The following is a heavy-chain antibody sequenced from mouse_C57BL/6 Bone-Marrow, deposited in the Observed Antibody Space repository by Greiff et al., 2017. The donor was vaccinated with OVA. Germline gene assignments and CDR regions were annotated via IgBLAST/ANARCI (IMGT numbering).Heavy chain of an antibody. CDR3: ARPTGGGFAY. CDR2: VYPYNGGT. D-gene: IGHD4-1*02. V-gene: IGHV1-36*01. J-gene: IGHJ3*01. CDR1: GFTFTDYY. Sequence: DVKLVESGPVLVKPGPSVKISCKASGFTFTDYYMHWVKQSHGKSLEWIGLVYPYNGGTSYNQKFKGKATLTVDTSSSTAYMELNSLTSEDSAVYYCARPTGGGFAYWGQGTLVTVSA.